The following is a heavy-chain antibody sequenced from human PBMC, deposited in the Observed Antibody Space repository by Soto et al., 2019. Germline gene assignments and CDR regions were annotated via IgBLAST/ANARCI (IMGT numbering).Heavy chain of an antibody. V-gene: IGHV1-3*01. CDR1: GYTFTSYA. CDR3: ARGPGGPDGPGDY. D-gene: IGHD2-15*01. CDR2: INAGNGNT. Sequence: QVQLVQSGAEVKKPGASVKVSCKASGYTFTSYAMHWVRQAPGQRLEWMGWINAGNGNTKYSRKFQGRVTITRDTSASTAYMELSSLRSEAPAVYYCARGPGGPDGPGDYWGQGTLVTVSS. J-gene: IGHJ4*02.